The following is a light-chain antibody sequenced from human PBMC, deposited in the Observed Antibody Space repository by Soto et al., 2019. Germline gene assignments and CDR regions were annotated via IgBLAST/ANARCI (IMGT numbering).Light chain of an antibody. CDR1: QSISGSY. Sequence: EIVLTQSPGTLSLSPGERVTLSCRASQSISGSYLAWYQQKRGQAPRLLVYGATTRATGIPDRFSGSGSGSDFTLINSRLEPEDFAVYFCQQYGVSPQSFGPGTKVDIK. CDR2: GAT. CDR3: QQYGVSPQS. J-gene: IGKJ3*01. V-gene: IGKV3-20*01.